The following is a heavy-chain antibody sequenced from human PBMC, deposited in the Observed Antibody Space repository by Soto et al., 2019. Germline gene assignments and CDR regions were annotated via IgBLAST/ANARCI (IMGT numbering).Heavy chain of an antibody. Sequence: EVQLVESGGGLVQPGGSLRLSCAASGFTFNTYSLHWVRQAPGKGLVWVSRVNMDGSTTTYADSVRGRFTISRDNAKNTVYLEMNSLRDEDMAVYYCARRAKGQWLVDYWGQGTLVTVS. J-gene: IGHJ4*02. D-gene: IGHD6-19*01. CDR1: GFTFNTYS. V-gene: IGHV3-74*01. CDR3: ARRAKGQWLVDY. CDR2: VNMDGSTT.